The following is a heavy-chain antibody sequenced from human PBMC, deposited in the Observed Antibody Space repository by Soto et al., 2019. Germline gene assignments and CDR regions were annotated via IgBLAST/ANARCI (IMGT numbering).Heavy chain of an antibody. CDR1: GFTFSSYW. V-gene: IGHV3-7*05. J-gene: IGHJ3*02. CDR2: IRKDGSKT. Sequence: EVRLVESGGGLVQPGGSLRLSCAASGFTFSSYWMTWVRQAPGKGLEWVANIRKDGSKTSYLDSVRGRFTISRDNAQSSLYLQMDSLRAEDTALYYCARDVSPGTSSLYVDAFDSWGQVTMVTVSS. D-gene: IGHD6-13*01. CDR3: ARDVSPGTSSLYVDAFDS.